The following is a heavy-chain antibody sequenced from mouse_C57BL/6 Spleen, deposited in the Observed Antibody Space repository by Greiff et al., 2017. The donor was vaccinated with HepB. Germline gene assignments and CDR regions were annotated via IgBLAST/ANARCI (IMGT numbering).Heavy chain of an antibody. Sequence: EVKLMESGEGLVKPGGSLKLSCAASGFTFSSYAMSWVRQTPEKRLEWVAYISSGGDYIYYADTVKGRFTISRDNARNTLYLQMSSLKSEDTAMYYCTRVASTVVSWYFDVWGTGTTVTVSS. J-gene: IGHJ1*03. V-gene: IGHV5-9-1*02. D-gene: IGHD1-1*01. CDR2: ISSGGDYI. CDR1: GFTFSSYA. CDR3: TRVASTVVSWYFDV.